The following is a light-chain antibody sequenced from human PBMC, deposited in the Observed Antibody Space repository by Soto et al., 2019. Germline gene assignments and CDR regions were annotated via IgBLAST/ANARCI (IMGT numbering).Light chain of an antibody. CDR2: GAS. CDR3: HQSFSTLLS. CDR1: QSISGY. V-gene: IGKV1-39*01. Sequence: DIQMTQSPSSLSASLGDRVTITCRASQSISGYLNWYQQKPVKAPKLLISGASTLQSGVPSRFSGRGSGTDFTRAISSLQPEDVAVYYCHQSFSTLLSFGGATKVDIK. J-gene: IGKJ4*01.